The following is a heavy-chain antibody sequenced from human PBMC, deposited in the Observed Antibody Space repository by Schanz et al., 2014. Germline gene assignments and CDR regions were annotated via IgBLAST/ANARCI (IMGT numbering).Heavy chain of an antibody. Sequence: QVQLVQSGAEVKKPGASVKVSCKASGYTFTGHHMHWVRQAPGQGLEWMGWINGYNGHTLYAQKFQGRVTMTTDTSTSTSYMELTSLRFDDTAVYYCARGRTFDYWGQGSLVTVSS. CDR3: ARGRTFDY. CDR1: GYTFTGHH. CDR2: INGYNGHT. J-gene: IGHJ4*02. V-gene: IGHV1-18*04.